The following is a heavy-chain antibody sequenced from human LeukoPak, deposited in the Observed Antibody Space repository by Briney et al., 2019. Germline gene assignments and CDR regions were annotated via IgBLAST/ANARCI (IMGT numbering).Heavy chain of an antibody. J-gene: IGHJ4*02. V-gene: IGHV1-2*02. Sequence: ASVKVSCKASGYTFTGYYMHWVRQAPGQGLEWMGWINPNTCGTNYAQKFQARVTMTRDTTISTAYMELSRLTSDDTAVYYCASYPRYSSSPPFDYWGQGTLVTVSS. CDR3: ASYPRYSSSPPFDY. CDR2: INPNTCGT. D-gene: IGHD6-6*01. CDR1: GYTFTGYY.